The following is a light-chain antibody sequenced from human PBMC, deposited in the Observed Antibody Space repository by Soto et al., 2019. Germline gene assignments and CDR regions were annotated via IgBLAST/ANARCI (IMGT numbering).Light chain of an antibody. CDR3: QQYNSYPYT. CDR1: QRISPY. Sequence: DILMTQSPSALSASVGDRVTITCRASQRISPYLAWYQQKPGKAPNLLIYYASNLQSGVPSRFGGSGSGTEFSLTISTLQPDDFATYYCQQYNSYPYTFGQGTKLEIK. V-gene: IGKV1-5*03. CDR2: YAS. J-gene: IGKJ2*01.